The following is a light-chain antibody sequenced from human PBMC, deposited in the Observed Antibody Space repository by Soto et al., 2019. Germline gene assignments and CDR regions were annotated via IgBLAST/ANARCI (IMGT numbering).Light chain of an antibody. CDR2: RAS. V-gene: IGKV1-39*01. J-gene: IGKJ2*01. CDR3: QQSHTTPYT. CDR1: QTINIY. Sequence: DIQMTKSPSSLSASVGDRVTITCRSSQTINIYLSWYQQKTGKAPNRLIYRASDFQSGVPSMFSGSGSGTDFTLNISGVQPEDTATYYCQQSHTTPYTFGQGTKLEI.